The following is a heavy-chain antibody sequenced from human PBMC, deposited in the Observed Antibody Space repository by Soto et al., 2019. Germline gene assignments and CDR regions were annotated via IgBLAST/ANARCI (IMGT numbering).Heavy chain of an antibody. Sequence: GGSLRLSCAASGFTFSSYGMHWVRQAPGKGLEWVAVISYDGSNKYYADSVKGRFTISRDNSKNTLYLQMNSLRAEDTAVYYCAKDHYDYIWGSYRYTVPGYWGQGTLVTVSS. V-gene: IGHV3-30*18. CDR1: GFTFSSYG. CDR3: AKDHYDYIWGSYRYTVPGY. D-gene: IGHD3-16*02. CDR2: ISYDGSNK. J-gene: IGHJ4*02.